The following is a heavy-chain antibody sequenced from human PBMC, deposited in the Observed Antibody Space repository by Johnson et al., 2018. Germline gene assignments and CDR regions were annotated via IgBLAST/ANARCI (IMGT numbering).Heavy chain of an antibody. Sequence: QVQLVQSGAEVKKXGASMKVXCKGSGYTFSDYHMHWVRQAPGEGLEWMGWINPNSGGTNYAQKFQGRVTMTRDTSISTVYMELGRLTADDTAGYYCAKEGVMEWEYYGPFQYWGPGTLVTVSS. V-gene: IGHV1-2*02. CDR2: INPNSGGT. CDR1: GYTFSDYH. J-gene: IGHJ1*01. CDR3: AKEGVMEWEYYGPFQY. D-gene: IGHD1-26*01.